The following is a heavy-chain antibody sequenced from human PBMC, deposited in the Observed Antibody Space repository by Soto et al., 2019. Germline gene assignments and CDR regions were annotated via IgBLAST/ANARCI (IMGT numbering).Heavy chain of an antibody. V-gene: IGHV4-39*01. Sequence: QLQLRESGPGLVKPSETLSLTCTVSGGSIIGSGFHWAWIRQPPGKGLEWIGSIYYSGTANYSPSLKTRLAIDVDTSKNHFSLRLGSVAAADTAVYYCATRSGDYVGWFDPWGQGTRVTVSS. D-gene: IGHD4-17*01. CDR3: ATRSGDYVGWFDP. CDR1: GGSIIGSGFH. CDR2: IYYSGTA. J-gene: IGHJ5*02.